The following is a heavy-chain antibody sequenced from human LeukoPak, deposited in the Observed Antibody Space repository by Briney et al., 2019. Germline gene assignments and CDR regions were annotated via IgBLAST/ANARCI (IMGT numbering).Heavy chain of an antibody. V-gene: IGHV3-23*01. CDR3: AKASLYYYDSSTVYFDS. D-gene: IGHD3-22*01. CDR2: ISGSGGST. Sequence: GGSLRLSCAASGFTFSCYAMSWVRQAPGKGLEWVSGISGSGGSTYYADSVQGRFTIPRDNSKNTLYLQMNSLRADDTAVYYCAKASLYYYDSSTVYFDSWGQGTLVTVSS. J-gene: IGHJ4*02. CDR1: GFTFSCYA.